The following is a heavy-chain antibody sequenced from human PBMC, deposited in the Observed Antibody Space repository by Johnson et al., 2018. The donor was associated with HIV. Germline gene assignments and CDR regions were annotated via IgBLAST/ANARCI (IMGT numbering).Heavy chain of an antibody. CDR2: ISHDGSNK. CDR1: GFTFSGYA. J-gene: IGHJ3*02. CDR3: AKDRARGWLQFHDAFDI. Sequence: QMQLVESGGGVVQPGRSLRLSCAASGFTFSGYAMHWVRQAPGKGLEWVTVISHDGSNKYYADSVKGRFTRSRDNSKNTLSLQMNSLRVEDTAVYYCAKDRARGWLQFHDAFDIWGQGTMVTVSS. D-gene: IGHD5-24*01. V-gene: IGHV3-30*04.